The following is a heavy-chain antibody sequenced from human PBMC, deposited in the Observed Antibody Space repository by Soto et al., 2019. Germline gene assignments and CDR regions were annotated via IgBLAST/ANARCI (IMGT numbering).Heavy chain of an antibody. Sequence: GSLRLSCAASGFTFSSYWMSWVRQAPGKGLEWVANIKQDGSEKYYVDSVKGRFTISRDNAKNSLYLQMNSLRAEDTAVYYCARESIYDYVWGSYRVFDPWGQGTLVTVSS. J-gene: IGHJ5*02. CDR3: ARESIYDYVWGSYRVFDP. CDR2: IKQDGSEK. CDR1: GFTFSSYW. V-gene: IGHV3-7*03. D-gene: IGHD3-16*02.